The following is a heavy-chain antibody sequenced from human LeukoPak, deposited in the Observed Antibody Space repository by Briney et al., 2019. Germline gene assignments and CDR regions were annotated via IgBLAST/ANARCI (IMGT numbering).Heavy chain of an antibody. V-gene: IGHV4-59*01. CDR2: IYYSGST. CDR1: GGSISSYH. Sequence: SETLSLTXTVSGGSISSYHWSWIRQPPGKGLEWIGYIYYSGSTNYNPSLKSRVTISVDTSKNQFSLKLSSVTAADTAVYYCASVDPLNGSYFDYWGQGTLVTVSS. D-gene: IGHD3/OR15-3a*01. J-gene: IGHJ4*02. CDR3: ASVDPLNGSYFDY.